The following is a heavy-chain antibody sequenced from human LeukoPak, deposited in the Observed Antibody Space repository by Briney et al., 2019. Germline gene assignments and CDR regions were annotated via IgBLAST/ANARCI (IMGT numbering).Heavy chain of an antibody. CDR2: IIPIFGTA. CDR3: ARARTYTITIFGVVIHPLDY. Sequence: EASVKVSCKASGYTFTSYGISWVRQAPGQGLEWMGGIIPIFGTANYAQKFQGRVTITADESTSTAYMELSSLRSEDTAVYYCARARTYTITIFGVVIHPLDYWGQGTLVTVSS. D-gene: IGHD3-3*01. CDR1: GYTFTSYG. V-gene: IGHV1-69*13. J-gene: IGHJ4*02.